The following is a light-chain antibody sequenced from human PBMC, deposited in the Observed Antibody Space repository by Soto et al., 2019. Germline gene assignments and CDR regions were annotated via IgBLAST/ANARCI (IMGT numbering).Light chain of an antibody. V-gene: IGKV3D-20*02. CDR2: DAS. CDR3: QKRQYWPPIT. Sequence: EIVLTQSPGTLSLSPGDRATLSCRASQSVISDYLAWYQQKPGQAPRLLIYDASNRAAGIPDRFSGSGSGTDFTLTISSLEPEDFAIYYCQKRQYWPPITFGQGTRLEIK. J-gene: IGKJ5*01. CDR1: QSVISDY.